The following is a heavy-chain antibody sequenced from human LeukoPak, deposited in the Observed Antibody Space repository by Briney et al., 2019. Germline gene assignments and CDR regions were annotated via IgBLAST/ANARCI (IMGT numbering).Heavy chain of an antibody. V-gene: IGHV3-74*01. CDR1: GFTFSSYW. J-gene: IGHJ4*02. D-gene: IGHD3-22*01. Sequence: GGSLRLSCAASGFTFSSYWMHWVRQAPGKGLVWISRINSDGSSTSYADSVKGRFTISRDNAKNTLYLQMNSLRDEDTAVYYCARDSDDSSGYYLYFDYWGQGTLVTVSS. CDR3: ARDSDDSSGYYLYFDY. CDR2: INSDGSST.